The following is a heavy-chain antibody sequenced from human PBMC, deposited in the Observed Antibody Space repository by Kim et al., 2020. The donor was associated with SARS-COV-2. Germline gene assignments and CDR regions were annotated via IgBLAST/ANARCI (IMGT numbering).Heavy chain of an antibody. CDR3: ARIGSATNDAFDI. J-gene: IGHJ3*02. V-gene: IGHV4-39*07. D-gene: IGHD2-15*01. CDR2: IYYSGST. CDR1: GGSISSSSYY. Sequence: SETLSLTCTVSGGSISSSSYYWGWIRQPPGKGLEWIGSIYYSGSTYYNPSLKSRVTISVDTSKNQFSLKLSSVTAADTAVYYCARIGSATNDAFDIWGQG.